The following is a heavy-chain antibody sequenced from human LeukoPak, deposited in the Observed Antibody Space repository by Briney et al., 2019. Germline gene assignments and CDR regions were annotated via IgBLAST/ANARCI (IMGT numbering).Heavy chain of an antibody. J-gene: IGHJ4*02. CDR1: GGSFSGYY. D-gene: IGHD3-16*02. CDR2: INHSGST. V-gene: IGHV4-34*01. CDR3: ARQQFMITFGGVIAGDGYFDY. Sequence: SETLSLTCAVYGGSFSGYYWSWIRQPPGKGPEWIGEINHSGSTNYNPSLKSRVTISVDTSKNQFSLKLSSVTAADTAVYYCARQQFMITFGGVIAGDGYFDYWGQGTLVTVSS.